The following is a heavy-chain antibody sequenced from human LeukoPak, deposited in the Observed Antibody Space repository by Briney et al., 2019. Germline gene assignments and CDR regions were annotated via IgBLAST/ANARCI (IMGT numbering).Heavy chain of an antibody. CDR1: GFTFDDYG. CDR3: ARGATTVTTDYYYYYMDV. Sequence: PGGSLRLSCAASGFTFDDYGMSWVRQAPGKGLEWVSGINWNGGSTGYADSVKGRFTISRDNAKNSLYLQMNSLRAEDTALYYCARGATTVTTDYYYYYMDVWGKGTTVTVSS. J-gene: IGHJ6*03. CDR2: INWNGGST. D-gene: IGHD4-17*01. V-gene: IGHV3-20*04.